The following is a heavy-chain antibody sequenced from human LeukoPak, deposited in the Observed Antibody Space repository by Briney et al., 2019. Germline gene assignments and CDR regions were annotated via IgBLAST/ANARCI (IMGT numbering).Heavy chain of an antibody. V-gene: IGHV3-30*02. Sequence: VGSLRLSCAASGFTFSSYDMHWVRQAPGKGLEWVAFIRYDGSNKYYADSVKGRFTISRDNSKNTLYLQMNSLRAEDTAVYYCAKDAAQYCSGGSCYAYWGQGTLVTVSS. CDR3: AKDAAQYCSGGSCYAY. J-gene: IGHJ4*02. CDR2: IRYDGSNK. CDR1: GFTFSSYD. D-gene: IGHD2-15*01.